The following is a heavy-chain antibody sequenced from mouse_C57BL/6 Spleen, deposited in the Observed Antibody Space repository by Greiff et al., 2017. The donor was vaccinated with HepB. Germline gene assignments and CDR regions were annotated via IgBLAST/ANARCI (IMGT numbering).Heavy chain of an antibody. D-gene: IGHD1-1*01. CDR3: ARRVTTVDAMDY. J-gene: IGHJ4*01. CDR1: GYTFTSYD. Sequence: VQLQQSGPELVKPGASVKLSCKASGYTFTSYDINWVKQRPGQGLEWIGWIYPRDGSNKYNEKFKGKATLTVDTSSSTAYMELHSLTSEDSAVYFCARRVTTVDAMDYWGQGTSVTVSS. V-gene: IGHV1-85*01. CDR2: IYPRDGSN.